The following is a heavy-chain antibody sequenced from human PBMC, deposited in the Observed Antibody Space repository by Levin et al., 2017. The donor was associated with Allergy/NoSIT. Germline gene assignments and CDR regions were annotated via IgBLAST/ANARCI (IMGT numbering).Heavy chain of an antibody. CDR2: ISGSGGST. V-gene: IGHV3-23*01. D-gene: IGHD4-11*01. CDR1: GFTFSSYA. Sequence: LSLTCAASGFTFSSYAMSWVRQAPGKGLEWVSAISGSGGSTYYADSVKGRFTISRDNSKNTLYLQMNSLRAEDTAVYYCAKDHNYVSVWGQGTLVTVSS. J-gene: IGHJ4*02. CDR3: AKDHNYVSV.